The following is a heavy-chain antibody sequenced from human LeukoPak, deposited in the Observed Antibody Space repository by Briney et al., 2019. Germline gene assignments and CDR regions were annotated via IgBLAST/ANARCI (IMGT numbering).Heavy chain of an antibody. CDR2: IYRSGST. CDR1: GGSISSGGHY. V-gene: IGHV4-30-2*06. D-gene: IGHD6-19*01. Sequence: SETLSLTCTVSGGSISSGGHYWSWIRQSPGKGLEWIGYIYRSGSTYYNPSLKSRVTISVDTSKNQFSLKLSSVTAADTAVYYCARTLSSVALNYFDYWGQGTLVTVSS. CDR3: ARTLSSVALNYFDY. J-gene: IGHJ4*02.